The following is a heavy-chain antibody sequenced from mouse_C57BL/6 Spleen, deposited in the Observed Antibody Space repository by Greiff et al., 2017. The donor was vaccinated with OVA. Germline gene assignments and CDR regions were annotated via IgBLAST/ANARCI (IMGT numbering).Heavy chain of an antibody. D-gene: IGHD2-4*01. V-gene: IGHV8-12*01. CDR1: GFSLSTSGMG. CDR3: ARMKGDYALYYYAMDY. CDR2: IYWDDDK. Sequence: QVTLKESGPGILQSSQTLSLTCSFSGFSLSTSGMGVSWIRQPSGKGLEWLAHIYWDDDKRYNPSLKSRLTISKDTSRNQVFLKITSVDTADTATYYCARMKGDYALYYYAMDYWGQGTSVTVSS. J-gene: IGHJ4*01.